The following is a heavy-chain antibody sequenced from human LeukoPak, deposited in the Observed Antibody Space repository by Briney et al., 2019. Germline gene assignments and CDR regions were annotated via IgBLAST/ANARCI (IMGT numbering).Heavy chain of an antibody. Sequence: GASVRVSLTSSVYTFTSYYMHWVRQAPGQGLEWMGIINPSGGSTSYAQKFQGRVTMTRDTSTSTVYMELSSLRSEDTAVYYCARELVGATEIDYWGQGTLVTVSS. J-gene: IGHJ4*02. V-gene: IGHV1-46*01. CDR3: ARELVGATEIDY. D-gene: IGHD1-26*01. CDR2: INPSGGST. CDR1: VYTFTSYY.